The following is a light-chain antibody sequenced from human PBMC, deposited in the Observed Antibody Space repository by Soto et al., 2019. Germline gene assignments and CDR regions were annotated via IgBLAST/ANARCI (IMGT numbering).Light chain of an antibody. CDR1: QSINSY. J-gene: IGKJ1*01. V-gene: IGKV1-39*01. Sequence: DIQMTQSPSSLSASVGDRVTITCRASQSINSYLNWYQQKPGKAPKLLNYAASSMQRGDQSRFSGSGSGTDFTLTISSLQPEDFATYYCRQSYSTLWTFGQGTKVDIK. CDR2: AAS. CDR3: RQSYSTLWT.